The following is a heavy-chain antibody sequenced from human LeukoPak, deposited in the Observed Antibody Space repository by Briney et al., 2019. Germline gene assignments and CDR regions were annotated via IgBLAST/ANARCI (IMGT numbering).Heavy chain of an antibody. J-gene: IGHJ4*02. V-gene: IGHV5-51*01. CDR2: IYPSDSDT. D-gene: IGHD6-19*01. Sequence: KNGESLKISCKGSGYSFTSYWIGGVRQMPGKGLEWMGIIYPSDSDTRYSPSFRGQVTISADKSISTAYLQWSSLKASDTAMYYSARRGSGWYVDYWGQGTLVTVSS. CDR1: GYSFTSYW. CDR3: ARRGSGWYVDY.